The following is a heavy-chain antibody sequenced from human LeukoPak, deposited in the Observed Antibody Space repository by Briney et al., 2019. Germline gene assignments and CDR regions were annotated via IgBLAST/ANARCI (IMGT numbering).Heavy chain of an antibody. J-gene: IGHJ4*02. V-gene: IGHV4-34*01. Sequence: SETLSLTCAVYGGSSSGYYWSWIRQPPGKGLEWIGEINHSGSTNYNPSLKSRVTISVDTSKNQFSLKLSSVTPEDTAVYYCARGAAAVDFDYWGQGTLVTVSS. D-gene: IGHD6-13*01. CDR1: GGSSSGYY. CDR2: INHSGST. CDR3: ARGAAAVDFDY.